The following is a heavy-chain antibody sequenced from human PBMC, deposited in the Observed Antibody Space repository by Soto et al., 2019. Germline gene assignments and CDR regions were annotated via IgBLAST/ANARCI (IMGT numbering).Heavy chain of an antibody. D-gene: IGHD6-6*01. CDR2: ISSNGVGT. CDR3: ARRARPDFYYMDV. Sequence: VQLAESGGGLAQPGGSLRLSCAASGFTLSGYAMDWVRQAPGKGLEYVSGISSNGVGTYYANSVQGRFTISRDKSKNTGYLQMGSLRPEDMAVYYCARRARPDFYYMDVWGKGTTVTDSS. V-gene: IGHV3-64*01. CDR1: GFTLSGYA. J-gene: IGHJ6*03.